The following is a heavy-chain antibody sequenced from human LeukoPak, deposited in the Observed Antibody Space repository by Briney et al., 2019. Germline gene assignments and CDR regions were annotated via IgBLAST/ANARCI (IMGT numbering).Heavy chain of an antibody. D-gene: IGHD1-7*01. Sequence: NSSETLSLTCTASGGSISSSSYYWGWIRQPPGKGLEWIGSIYYSGSTYYNPSLKSRVTISVDTSKNQFSLKLSSVTAADTAVYYCEGGGTKGDDYWGQGTLVTVSS. J-gene: IGHJ4*02. CDR2: IYYSGST. CDR3: EGGGTKGDDY. V-gene: IGHV4-39*01. CDR1: GGSISSSSYY.